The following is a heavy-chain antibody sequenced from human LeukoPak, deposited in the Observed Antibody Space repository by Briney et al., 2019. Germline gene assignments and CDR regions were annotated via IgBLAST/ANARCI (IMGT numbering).Heavy chain of an antibody. V-gene: IGHV4-4*07. D-gene: IGHD3-3*01. CDR3: ARGGVPYFWSGYSDYYYMDV. J-gene: IGHJ6*03. Sequence: SETLSLTCTVSGDSINNFYWSWIRQPAGKGLEWIGRVYSSGTTDYNPSLKSRVSMSVDTSSNQFSLRLSSMTAADTALYYCARGGVPYFWSGYSDYYYMDVWGKGTTVTVSS. CDR2: VYSSGTT. CDR1: GDSINNFY.